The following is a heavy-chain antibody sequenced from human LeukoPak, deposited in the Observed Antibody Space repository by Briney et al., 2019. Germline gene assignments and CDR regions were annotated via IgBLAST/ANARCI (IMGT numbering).Heavy chain of an antibody. CDR1: GFTFSSYA. CDR3: ARGVVATFSDY. CDR2: ISYDGSNK. Sequence: PGRSLRLSCAASGFTFSSYAMHWVRQAPGKGLEWVAVISYDGSNKYYADSVKGRFTISRDNSKNTLYLQMNSLRAEDTAVYYCARGVVATFSDYWGQGTLVTVSS. V-gene: IGHV3-30-3*01. D-gene: IGHD2-15*01. J-gene: IGHJ4*02.